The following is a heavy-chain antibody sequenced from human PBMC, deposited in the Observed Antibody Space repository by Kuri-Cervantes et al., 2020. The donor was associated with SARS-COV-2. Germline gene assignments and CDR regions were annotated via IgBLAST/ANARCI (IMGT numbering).Heavy chain of an antibody. CDR1: GFTFSSYS. D-gene: IGHD3-3*01. CDR2: ISSSGSTI. CDR3: ASNKFLTIWSGPLDY. J-gene: IGHJ4*02. Sequence: GGSLRLSCAASGFTFSSYSMNWVRQAPGKGLEWVSYISSSGSTIYYADSVKGRFTISRDNAKNSLYLQMNSLRAEDTAVYYCASNKFLTIWSGPLDYWGQGTLVTVSS. V-gene: IGHV3-48*01.